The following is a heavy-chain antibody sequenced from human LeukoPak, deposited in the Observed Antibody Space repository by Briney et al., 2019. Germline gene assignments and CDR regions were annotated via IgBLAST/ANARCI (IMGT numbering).Heavy chain of an antibody. CDR1: GFTFSSYA. CDR2: ISYDGSNK. D-gene: IGHD3-3*01. J-gene: IGHJ3*02. Sequence: GGSLRLSCAASGFTFSSYAMHWVRQAPGKGLEWVAVISYDGSNKYYADSVKGRFTISRDNSKNTLYLQMNSLRAEDTAVYYCARDPSDYDFWSGYLVRAFDIWGQGTMVTVSS. V-gene: IGHV3-30-3*01. CDR3: ARDPSDYDFWSGYLVRAFDI.